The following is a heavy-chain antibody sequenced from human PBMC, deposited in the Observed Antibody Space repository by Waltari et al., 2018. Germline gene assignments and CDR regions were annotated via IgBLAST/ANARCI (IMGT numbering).Heavy chain of an antibody. J-gene: IGHJ4*02. CDR2: VNTNGGST. CDR3: ARAGSIIIWGVAE. Sequence: QVQLVQSGAEVKKPGASVKVSCKASGYTFTNFYMHWVRQAPGQGLEWMGIVNTNGGSTTYAQKLQDRVTMTRDTSTSTVYMELSSLRSEDTAVYYCARAGSIIIWGVAEWGQGTLVTVSS. D-gene: IGHD3-16*01. CDR1: GYTFTNFY. V-gene: IGHV1-46*04.